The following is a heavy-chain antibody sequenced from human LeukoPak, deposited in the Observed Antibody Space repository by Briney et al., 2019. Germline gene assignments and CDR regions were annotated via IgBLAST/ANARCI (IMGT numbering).Heavy chain of an antibody. D-gene: IGHD7-27*01. CDR1: GFTFGSYS. Sequence: GGSLRLSCAASGFTFGSYSMNWVRQAPGKGLEWVSYISSSSSTIYYADSVRGRFTISRDNAKNSLYLQMNSLRGEDTAVYYCARKTGGSLDIWGQGTMVTVSS. J-gene: IGHJ3*02. CDR2: ISSSSSTI. V-gene: IGHV3-48*01. CDR3: ARKTGGSLDI.